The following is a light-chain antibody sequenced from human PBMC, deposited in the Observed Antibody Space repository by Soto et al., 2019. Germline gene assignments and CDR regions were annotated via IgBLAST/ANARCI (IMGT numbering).Light chain of an antibody. J-gene: IGKJ1*01. V-gene: IGKV3-20*01. Sequence: IVLTQSPGTLSLSPGERATLSCRASQTGSNSYLAWYQQKSGQAPRLLIYGVSTRATGIPDRFSGSGSGTEFALTISRLEPEDFAVDICQHYGYPQWTFGPGTKVEIK. CDR1: QTGSNSY. CDR2: GVS. CDR3: QHYGYPQWT.